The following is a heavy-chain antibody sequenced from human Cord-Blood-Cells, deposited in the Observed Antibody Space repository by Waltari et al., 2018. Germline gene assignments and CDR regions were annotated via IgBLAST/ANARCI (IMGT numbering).Heavy chain of an antibody. V-gene: IGHV5-51*01. Sequence: EVQLVQSGAEVKKPGESLKISCKGSGYSFTSYWIGWVRQMPGKGLEWMGIIYPCDPSTRYSPSVQGQVTISADKSISTAYLQWSSLKASDTAMYYCARGGYYDILTGYPPDAFDIWGQGTMVTVSS. CDR3: ARGGYYDILTGYPPDAFDI. CDR2: IYPCDPST. D-gene: IGHD3-9*01. CDR1: GYSFTSYW. J-gene: IGHJ3*02.